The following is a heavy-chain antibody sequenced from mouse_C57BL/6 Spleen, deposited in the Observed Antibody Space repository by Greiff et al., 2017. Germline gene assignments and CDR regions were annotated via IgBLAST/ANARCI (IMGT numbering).Heavy chain of an antibody. CDR3: VRGGSNWDFDY. V-gene: IGHV10-1*01. CDR2: IRSKSNNYAT. D-gene: IGHD4-1*01. Sequence: EVQRVESGGGLVQPKGSLKLSCAASGFSFNTYAMNWVRQAPGKGLEWVARIRSKSNNYATDYADSVKDRFTISRDDSESMLYLQMNNLKTEDTAMYYGVRGGSNWDFDYWGQGTTLTVSS. CDR1: GFSFNTYA. J-gene: IGHJ2*01.